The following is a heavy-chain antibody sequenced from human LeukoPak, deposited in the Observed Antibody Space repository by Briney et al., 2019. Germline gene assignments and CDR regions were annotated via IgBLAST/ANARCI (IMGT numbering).Heavy chain of an antibody. CDR2: IYTSGST. Sequence: SETLSLTCTVSGGSISSGSYYWSWIRQPAGKGLEWIGRIYTSGSTNYNPSLKSRVTISVDTSKNQFSLKLSSVTAADTAVYYCARGKYVVPAANWFDPWGQGTLVTVSS. J-gene: IGHJ5*02. V-gene: IGHV4-61*02. CDR3: ARGKYVVPAANWFDP. D-gene: IGHD2-2*01. CDR1: GGSISSGSYY.